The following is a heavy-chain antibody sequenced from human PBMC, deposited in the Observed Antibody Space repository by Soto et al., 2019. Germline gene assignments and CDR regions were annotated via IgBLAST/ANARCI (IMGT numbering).Heavy chain of an antibody. V-gene: IGHV4-39*01. CDR3: ARRPLGYYGSGNYFDY. Sequence: QLQLQESGPGLVKPSETLSLTCTISGGSISVSSYYWGWIRQPPTKGLEWIASIYYSGSTAYNPSLKSRVTISVDTSRNQFSLKLSSVTAADTAVYYCARRPLGYYGSGNYFDYWGQGILVTVSS. D-gene: IGHD3-10*01. CDR2: IYYSGST. CDR1: GGSISVSSYY. J-gene: IGHJ4*02.